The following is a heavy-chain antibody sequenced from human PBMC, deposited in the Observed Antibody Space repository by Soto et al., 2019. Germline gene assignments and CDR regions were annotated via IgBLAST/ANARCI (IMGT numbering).Heavy chain of an antibody. V-gene: IGHV1-18*01. D-gene: IGHD2-15*01. CDR2: ISAYNGNT. CDR3: AGVVIAARVFDY. Sequence: QVQLVQSGAEVKKPGASVKVSCKATGYTFTSYGISWVRQAPGQGLEWMGWISAYNGNTNFAQRLQGRVTMTTDTSTSTAYMELRSLRSDDTAVYYCAGVVIAARVFDYWGQGTLVTVSS. J-gene: IGHJ4*02. CDR1: GYTFTSYG.